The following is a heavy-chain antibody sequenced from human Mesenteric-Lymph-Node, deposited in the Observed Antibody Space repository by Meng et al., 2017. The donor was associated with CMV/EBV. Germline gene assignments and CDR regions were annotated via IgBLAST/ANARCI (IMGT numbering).Heavy chain of an antibody. Sequence: ASVKVSCKASGYTFTGYYIHWVRQAPGQGLEWMGWITPNSGGTNYAQKFQGRVTMTRDTSISTAYMELSRLRSDDTAVYFCARGYCSTSTCYRSGQGRFDPWGQGTLVTVSS. CDR3: ARGYCSTSTCYRSGQGRFDP. D-gene: IGHD2-2*02. CDR2: ITPNSGGT. V-gene: IGHV1-2*02. CDR1: GYTFTGYY. J-gene: IGHJ5*02.